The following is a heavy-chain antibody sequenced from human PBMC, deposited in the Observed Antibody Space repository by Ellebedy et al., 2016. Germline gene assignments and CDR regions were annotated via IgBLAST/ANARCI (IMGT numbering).Heavy chain of an antibody. Sequence: SVKVSXXASGFTFTSSAMQWVRQARGQRLEWIGWIVVGSGNTNYAQKFQERVTITRDMSTSTAYMELSSLRSEDTAVYYCAAASRSAPVDYWGQGTLVTVSS. V-gene: IGHV1-58*02. CDR3: AAASRSAPVDY. J-gene: IGHJ4*02. CDR2: IVVGSGNT. CDR1: GFTFTSSA.